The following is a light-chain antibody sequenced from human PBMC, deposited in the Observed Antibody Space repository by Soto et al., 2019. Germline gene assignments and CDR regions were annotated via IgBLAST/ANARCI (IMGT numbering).Light chain of an antibody. V-gene: IGLV2-14*01. J-gene: IGLJ3*02. CDR1: RSDIGSYDF. CDR3: SSYTTSSTWV. Sequence: QSALTQPASVSGSPGQSITISCTGSRSDIGSYDFVSWYQQHPGKAPKLIIYEVTHRPSGVSHRFSGSKSGSTASLTISGLQAEDEAHYYCSSYTTSSTWVFGGGTKLTVL. CDR2: EVT.